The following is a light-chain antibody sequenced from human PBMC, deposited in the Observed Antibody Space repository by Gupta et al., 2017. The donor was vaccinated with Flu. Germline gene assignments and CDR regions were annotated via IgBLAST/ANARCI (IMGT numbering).Light chain of an antibody. CDR3: QSYDSSNVI. Sequence: STGSIASNYVQWYQQRPGSAPMSVIYEDNQRPSGVPDRFSASIDSSSNSASLTISGLKTEDEADYYCQSYDSSNVIFGGGTKLTVL. CDR2: EDN. V-gene: IGLV6-57*02. J-gene: IGLJ2*01. CDR1: TGSIASNY.